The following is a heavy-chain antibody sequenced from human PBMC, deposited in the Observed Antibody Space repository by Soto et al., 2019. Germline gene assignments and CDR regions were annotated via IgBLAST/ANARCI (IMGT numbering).Heavy chain of an antibody. CDR3: ARDSRTPSGGMDV. CDR2: IYYSTST. CDR1: GGSISGGDYH. Sequence: QVQLQESGPGLVMPSQTLSLTCTVSGGSISGGDYHWTWIRQTPEKGLEWIGAIYYSTSTYYNPSLVSRMRRSIDTSKNPFSLKLTSVTATDTAVYYCARDSRTPSGGMDVWGQGTTVTVSS. J-gene: IGHJ6*02. V-gene: IGHV4-30-4*01.